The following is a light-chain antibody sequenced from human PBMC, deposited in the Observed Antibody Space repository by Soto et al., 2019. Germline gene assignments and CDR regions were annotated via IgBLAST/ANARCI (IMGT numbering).Light chain of an antibody. CDR1: QTITNY. J-gene: IGKJ5*01. Sequence: DIEITQSPSSLSASVGDRVTITCRASQTITNYLEWYQQKPGKAPRLLIYGASSRATGIPARFSGSGSGTEFTLTISSLQSEDFEVYYCQQYNNWPITFGQGTRLEIK. CDR3: QQYNNWPIT. CDR2: GAS. V-gene: IGKV3-15*01.